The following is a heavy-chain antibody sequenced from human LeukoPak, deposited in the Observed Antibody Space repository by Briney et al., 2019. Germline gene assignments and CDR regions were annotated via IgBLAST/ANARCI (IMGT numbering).Heavy chain of an antibody. CDR2: IYPGDSDT. J-gene: IGHJ4*02. CDR1: GYSFTSYW. Sequence: GESLKISCQCSGYSFTSYWIGWVRQMPGKGLEWMGIIYPGDSDTRYSPSFQGQVTISADKSITTAYLQWSSLKASDTAMYYCARRSTERYYFDYWGQGTLVTVSP. V-gene: IGHV5-51*01. CDR3: ARRSTERYYFDY. D-gene: IGHD5/OR15-5a*01.